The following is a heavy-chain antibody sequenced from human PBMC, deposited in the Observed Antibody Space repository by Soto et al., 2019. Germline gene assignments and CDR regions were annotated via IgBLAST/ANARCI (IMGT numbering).Heavy chain of an antibody. CDR2: IYSGGST. Sequence: GGSLRLSCAASGFTVSSNYMSWVRQAPGKGLEWVSVIYSGGSTYYADSVKGRFTISRDNSKNTLYLQMNSLRAEDTAVYYCARDSPNYYGSGSYPATALSWGQGTLVTISS. D-gene: IGHD3-10*01. V-gene: IGHV3-66*01. CDR1: GFTVSSNY. J-gene: IGHJ5*02. CDR3: ARDSPNYYGSGSYPATALS.